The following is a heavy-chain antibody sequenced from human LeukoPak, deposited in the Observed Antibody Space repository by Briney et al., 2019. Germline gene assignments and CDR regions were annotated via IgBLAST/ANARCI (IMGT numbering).Heavy chain of an antibody. CDR3: ARARTKAIVVMVAAADY. Sequence: ASVKVSCKASGYAFTSYGISWVRQAPGQGLEWMGWISAYNGNTNYAQKLQGRVTMTTDTSTSTAYMELRSLRSDDTAVYYCARARTKAIVVMVAAADYWGQGTLVTVSS. V-gene: IGHV1-18*01. D-gene: IGHD2-15*01. J-gene: IGHJ4*02. CDR2: ISAYNGNT. CDR1: GYAFTSYG.